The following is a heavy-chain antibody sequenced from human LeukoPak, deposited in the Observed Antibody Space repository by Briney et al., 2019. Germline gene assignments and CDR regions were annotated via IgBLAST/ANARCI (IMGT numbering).Heavy chain of an antibody. CDR2: ISGSSGSSTI. CDR1: GFTFTTYS. V-gene: IGHV3-48*01. Sequence: GGSLRLSCAASGFTFTTYSMNWVRQAPGKGLEWVSYISGSSGSSTIYYADSVKGRFTISRDNAKNSLYLQMNSLRAEDTAVYYCAKEGSNVVVPAANWFDPWGQGTLVTVSS. D-gene: IGHD2-2*01. J-gene: IGHJ5*02. CDR3: AKEGSNVVVPAANWFDP.